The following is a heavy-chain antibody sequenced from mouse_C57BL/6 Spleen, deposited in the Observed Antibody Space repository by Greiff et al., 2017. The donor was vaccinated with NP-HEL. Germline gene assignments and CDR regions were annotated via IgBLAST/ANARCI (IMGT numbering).Heavy chain of an antibody. CDR3: ARGDYYGSSFDY. V-gene: IGHV1-80*01. Sequence: SGAELVKPGASVKISCKASGYAFSSYWMNWVKQRPGKGLEWIGQIYPGDGDTNYNGKFKGKATLTADKSSSTAYMQLSSLTSEDSAVYFCARGDYYGSSFDYWGQGTTLTVSS. D-gene: IGHD1-1*01. CDR1: GYAFSSYW. J-gene: IGHJ2*01. CDR2: IYPGDGDT.